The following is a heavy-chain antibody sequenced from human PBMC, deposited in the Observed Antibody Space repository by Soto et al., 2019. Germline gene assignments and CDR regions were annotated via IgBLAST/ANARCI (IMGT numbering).Heavy chain of an antibody. J-gene: IGHJ6*02. V-gene: IGHV1-18*01. CDR1: GYIFVNYG. CDR3: VMVDNYVTPTPQDG. Sequence: QVQLVQSGDEVKKPGASVKVSCKASGYIFVNYGIAWVRQAPGQGLEWMGWISPYTGNTHSSTKVQGRLTMTTDKATSTAYMDLGSLTSDDTAVYYCVMVDNYVTPTPQDGWGQGTTVTVSS. D-gene: IGHD3-16*01. CDR2: ISPYTGNT.